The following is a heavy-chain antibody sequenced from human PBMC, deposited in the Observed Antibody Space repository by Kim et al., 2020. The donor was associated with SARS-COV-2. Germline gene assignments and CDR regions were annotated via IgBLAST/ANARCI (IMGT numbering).Heavy chain of an antibody. V-gene: IGHV3-23*01. Sequence: GGSLRLSCAASGFTFSIYAMSWVRQAPGKGLEWVAGFASSGDTTYYANSVKGRFTISRDNSRNTLYLQVNSLRVEDTAVYYCAKVLKARSHGDLRWYGMDVWGQGTKVTVSS. J-gene: IGHJ6*02. CDR3: AKVLKARSHGDLRWYGMDV. CDR2: FASSGDTT. CDR1: GFTFSIYA. D-gene: IGHD4-17*01.